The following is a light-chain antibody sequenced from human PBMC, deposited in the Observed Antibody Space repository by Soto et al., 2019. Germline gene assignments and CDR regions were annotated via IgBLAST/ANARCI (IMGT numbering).Light chain of an antibody. CDR2: RSD. V-gene: IGLV1-47*01. CDR1: SPNIGSNY. J-gene: IGLJ3*02. Sequence: QSVLTQPPSASGTPGQRVTISCSGSSPNIGSNYVSWYQHLPGAAPKLLIYRSDQRPSGVPDRFSGSKSGTSASLAISGLRSEDEADYFCAVRDDSLSGHWVFGGGTKVTVL. CDR3: AVRDDSLSGHWV.